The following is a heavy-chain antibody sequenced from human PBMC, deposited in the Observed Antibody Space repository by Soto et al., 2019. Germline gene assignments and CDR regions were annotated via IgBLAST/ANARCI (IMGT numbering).Heavy chain of an antibody. J-gene: IGHJ3*02. CDR3: ARHGPSVLSAFDI. CDR2: IYPGDSDT. CDR1: GYSFTSYW. Sequence: ESLTISFTGSGYSFTSYWIGLVRQMPGKGLEWMGIIYPGDSDTRYSPSFQGQVTISADKSISTAYLQSSSLKASDTAMYYCARHGPSVLSAFDIWGQGTMVTV. V-gene: IGHV5-51*01.